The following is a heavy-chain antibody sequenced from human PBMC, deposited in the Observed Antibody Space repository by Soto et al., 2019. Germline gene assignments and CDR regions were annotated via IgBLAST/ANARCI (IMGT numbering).Heavy chain of an antibody. J-gene: IGHJ6*02. V-gene: IGHV4-30-4*01. CDR3: ARDLVVVVVAATGPYGYGMDV. CDR2: IYYSGST. Sequence: SETLSLTCTVSGGSISSGDYYWSWIRQPPGKGLEWIGYIYYSGSTYYNPSLKSRVTISVDTSKNQFSLKLSSVTAADTAVYYCARDLVVVVVAATGPYGYGMDVWGQGTTVSVSS. D-gene: IGHD2-15*01. CDR1: GGSISSGDYY.